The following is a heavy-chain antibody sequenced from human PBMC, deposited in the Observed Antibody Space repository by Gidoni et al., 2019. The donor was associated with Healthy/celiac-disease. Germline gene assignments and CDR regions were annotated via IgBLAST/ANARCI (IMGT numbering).Heavy chain of an antibody. CDR2: IKSKGDGGST. Sequence: EVQVVESGGGLIKPGGSLRLSCAASGIAFRHAWIGWGRRAPGKGLGWVARIKSKGDGGSTDYAAPVNGRFTISRDDSKNTLYLQTNSLRIEDTAVYYCTTHTGYCSRTRCKSYYYGMDVWGQGTTVTVSS. CDR1: GIAFRHAW. CDR3: TTHTGYCSRTRCKSYYYGMDV. J-gene: IGHJ6*02. V-gene: IGHV3-15*01. D-gene: IGHD2-2*01.